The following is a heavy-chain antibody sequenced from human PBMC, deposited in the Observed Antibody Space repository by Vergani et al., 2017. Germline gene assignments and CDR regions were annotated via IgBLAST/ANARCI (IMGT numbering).Heavy chain of an antibody. CDR3: ASPRGYSYGYDISQFDY. CDR1: GGSISSSSYY. V-gene: IGHV4-39*01. D-gene: IGHD5-18*01. J-gene: IGHJ4*02. CDR2: IYYSGRT. Sequence: QLQLQESGPGLVKPSETLSLTCTVSGGSISSSSYYWGWIRQPPGKGLEWIGSIYYSGRTYYNPSLKSRVTISVDTSKNQFSLKLSSVTAADTAVYYCASPRGYSYGYDISQFDYWGQGTLVTVSS.